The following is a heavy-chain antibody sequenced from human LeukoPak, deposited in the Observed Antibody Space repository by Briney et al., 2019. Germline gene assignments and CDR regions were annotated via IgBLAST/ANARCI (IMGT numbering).Heavy chain of an antibody. Sequence: GGSLRLSCAASGFTFSGSAMHWVRQASGKGLEWVGRIRSKANSYATAYAASVKGRFTISRDNAKNSLYLQMNSLRAEDTAVYYCARENQQLVPCVDYWGQGTLVTVSS. D-gene: IGHD6-13*01. J-gene: IGHJ4*02. CDR1: GFTFSGSA. V-gene: IGHV3-73*01. CDR3: ARENQQLVPCVDY. CDR2: IRSKANSYAT.